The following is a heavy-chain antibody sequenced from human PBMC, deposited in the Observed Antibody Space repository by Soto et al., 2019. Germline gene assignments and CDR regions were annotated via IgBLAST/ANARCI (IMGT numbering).Heavy chain of an antibody. Sequence: PVGSLRLSCAASGFTFSSYAMSWVRQAPGKGLEWVSAISGSGGSTYYADSVKDRFTISRDNSKNTLYLQMNSLRAEDTAVYYCAKDLVTGTTRGRSAGHWFDPWGQGTLGTGSA. D-gene: IGHD1-7*01. CDR2: ISGSGGST. CDR3: AKDLVTGTTRGRSAGHWFDP. CDR1: GFTFSSYA. V-gene: IGHV3-23*01. J-gene: IGHJ5*02.